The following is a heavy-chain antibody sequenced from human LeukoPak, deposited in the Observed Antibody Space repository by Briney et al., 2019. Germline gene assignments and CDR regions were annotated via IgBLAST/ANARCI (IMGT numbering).Heavy chain of an antibody. CDR3: ARDYGGWSYYFDY. Sequence: GGSLTLSCAASGFTFSSYAMHWVRQAPGKGLEWVAVIAYDGSNKYYADSVKGRFTISRNNSKNTLYLQMNSLRAEDTAVYYCARDYGGWSYYFDYWGQGTLVTVSS. CDR2: IAYDGSNK. J-gene: IGHJ4*02. D-gene: IGHD6-19*01. CDR1: GFTFSSYA. V-gene: IGHV3-30-3*01.